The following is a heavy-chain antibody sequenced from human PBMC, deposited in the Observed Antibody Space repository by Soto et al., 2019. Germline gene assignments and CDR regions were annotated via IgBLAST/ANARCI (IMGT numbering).Heavy chain of an antibody. V-gene: IGHV1-2*04. CDR1: GGTFSSYA. J-gene: IGHJ6*02. CDR2: IIPNSGGT. CDR3: AREKYYYDSSGYRPRQDYGMDV. Sequence: ASVKVSCKASGGTFSSYAINWVRRAPGQGLEWMGGIIPNSGGTNYAQKFQGWVTMTTDTSISTAYMELSRLRSDDTAVYYCAREKYYYDSSGYRPRQDYGMDVWGQGTTVTVSS. D-gene: IGHD3-22*01.